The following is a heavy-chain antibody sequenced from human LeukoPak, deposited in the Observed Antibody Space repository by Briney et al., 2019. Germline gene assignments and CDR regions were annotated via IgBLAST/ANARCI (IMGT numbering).Heavy chain of an antibody. CDR1: GGSISSSNW. CDR3: ARVSRSSGSYYYTVDY. J-gene: IGHJ4*02. D-gene: IGHD1-26*01. V-gene: IGHV4-4*02. CDR2: IYHSGST. Sequence: PSETLSLTCAVSGGSISSSNWWSWVRQPPGKGLEWIGEIYHSGSTNYNPSLKSRVTISVDKSKNQFSLKLSSVTAADTAVYYCARVSRSSGSYYYTVDYWGQGTLVTVSS.